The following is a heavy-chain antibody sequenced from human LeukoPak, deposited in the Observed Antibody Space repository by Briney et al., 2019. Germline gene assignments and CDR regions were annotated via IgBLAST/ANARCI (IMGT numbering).Heavy chain of an antibody. CDR3: ARVYSSSYVGYYYYYMDV. J-gene: IGHJ6*03. Sequence: PSETLSLTCTVSGGSISSSSYYWGWIRQPPGKGLEWIGSIYYSGSTYYNPSLKSRVTISKDTSKNQFSLKLSSVTAADTAVYYCARVYSSSYVGYYYYYMDVWGKGTTVTVSS. D-gene: IGHD6-6*01. V-gene: IGHV4-39*07. CDR1: GGSISSSSYY. CDR2: IYYSGST.